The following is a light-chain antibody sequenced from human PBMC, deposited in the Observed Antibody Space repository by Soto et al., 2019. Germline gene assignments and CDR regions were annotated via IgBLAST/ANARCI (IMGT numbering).Light chain of an antibody. V-gene: IGLV1-44*01. CDR3: AGWDDSLNGVV. Sequence: QSVVTQPPSASGTPGQRVTISCSGSSSNIGSDSVNWYQQLPGTAPKVLIYDNDRRPSGVPDRFSGSKSGTSASLAISGLQSEDEADYYCAGWDDSLNGVVFGGGTKLTVL. CDR1: SSNIGSDS. J-gene: IGLJ2*01. CDR2: DND.